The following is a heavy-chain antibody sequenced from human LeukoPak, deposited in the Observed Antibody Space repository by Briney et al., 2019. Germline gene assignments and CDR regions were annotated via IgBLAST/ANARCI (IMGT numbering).Heavy chain of an antibody. CDR2: IYTSGTT. V-gene: IGHV4-4*09. J-gene: IGHJ5*02. Sequence: SETLSLTCTVSGGSISSYYWTWIRQPPGKGLEWIAYIYTSGTTNYNPSLKSRVTISVDTSKNQFSLKLSPVTAADTAVYYCARGTRDGYNYWFDPWGQGTLVTVSS. CDR1: GGSISSYY. CDR3: ARGTRDGYNYWFDP. D-gene: IGHD5-24*01.